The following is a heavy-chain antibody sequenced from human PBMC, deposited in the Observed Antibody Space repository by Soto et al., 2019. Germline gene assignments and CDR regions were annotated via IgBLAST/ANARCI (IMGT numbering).Heavy chain of an antibody. CDR1: GITFSSCA. V-gene: IGHV3-23*01. J-gene: IGHJ4*02. CDR2: ISNSGGTT. CDR3: AKVPNSSGWTYFDY. Sequence: GGSLRLSCAASGITFSSCAMAWVRQAPGKGLEWVSDISNSGGTTNYADSVKGRFTISRDNSKNTLYLQMNSLRAEDTAVYYCAKVPNSSGWTYFDYWGQGTLVTVSS. D-gene: IGHD6-19*01.